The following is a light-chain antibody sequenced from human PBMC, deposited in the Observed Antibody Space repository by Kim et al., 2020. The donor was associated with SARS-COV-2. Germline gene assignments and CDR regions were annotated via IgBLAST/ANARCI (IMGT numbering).Light chain of an antibody. V-gene: IGKV1-27*01. CDR3: QKYDCAPWT. CDR2: AAS. Sequence: GDRVTINCRASQGIAHYLAWYQQKPGKVPKLLIYAASALQAGVPSRFSGSGSGTDFTLTISSLQPEDVATYYCQKYDCAPWTFGQGTKVDIK. J-gene: IGKJ1*01. CDR1: QGIAHY.